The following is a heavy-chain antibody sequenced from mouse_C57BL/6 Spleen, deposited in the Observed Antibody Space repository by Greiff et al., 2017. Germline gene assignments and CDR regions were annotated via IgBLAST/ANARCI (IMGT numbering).Heavy chain of an antibody. J-gene: IGHJ2*01. CDR2: ISYDGSN. V-gene: IGHV3-6*01. CDR3: ARVYDYDGGEYYFDY. CDR1: GYSITSGYY. Sequence: DVQLQESGPGLVKPSQSLSLTCSVTGYSITSGYYWNWIRQFPGNKLEWMGYISYDGSNNYNPSLKNRISITRDTSKNQFFLKLNSVTTEDTATYYCARVYDYDGGEYYFDYWGQGTTLTVSS. D-gene: IGHD2-4*01.